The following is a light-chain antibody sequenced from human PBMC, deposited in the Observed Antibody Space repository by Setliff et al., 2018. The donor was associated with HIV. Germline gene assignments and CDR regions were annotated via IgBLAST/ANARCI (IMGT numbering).Light chain of an antibody. CDR2: DVS. J-gene: IGLJ2*01. V-gene: IGLV2-14*03. CDR1: SGDVGGYNY. CDR3: SSYTSTSTLV. Sequence: QSVLTQPASVSGSPGQWITVSCTGTSGDVGGYNYVSWYQQHPGKAPKLIIYDVSKRPSGVSIRFSGSKSGNTASLTISGLLPEDEADYYCSSYTSTSTLVFGGGTKLTVL.